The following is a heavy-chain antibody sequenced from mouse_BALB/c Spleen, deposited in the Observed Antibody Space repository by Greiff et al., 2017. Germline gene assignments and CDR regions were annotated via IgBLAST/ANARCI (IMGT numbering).Heavy chain of an antibody. Sequence: EVHLVESGGGLVKPGGSLKLSCAASGFTFSSYAMSWVRQTPEKRLEWVASISSGGSTYYPDSVKGRFTISRDNARNILYLQMSSLRSEDTAMYYCARGGIYYGNVYAMDYWGQGTSVTVSS. J-gene: IGHJ4*01. D-gene: IGHD2-1*01. V-gene: IGHV5-6-5*01. CDR3: ARGGIYYGNVYAMDY. CDR1: GFTFSSYA. CDR2: ISSGGST.